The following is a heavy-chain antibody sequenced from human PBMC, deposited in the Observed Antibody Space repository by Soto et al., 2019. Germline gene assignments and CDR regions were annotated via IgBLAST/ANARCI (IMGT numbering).Heavy chain of an antibody. CDR2: VSGAASHT. D-gene: IGHD3-9*01. CDR3: ATSFRYFDN. Sequence: GGSLRLSCAGPGFTPTTTPLSWVRQPPGKGLEWVATVSGAASHTYYVDSVRGRFFISRDNSKNTVTLQMNNLTVDDTAVYYCATSFRYFDNWGQGTRVTVPQ. V-gene: IGHV3-23*01. J-gene: IGHJ4*02. CDR1: GFTPTTTP.